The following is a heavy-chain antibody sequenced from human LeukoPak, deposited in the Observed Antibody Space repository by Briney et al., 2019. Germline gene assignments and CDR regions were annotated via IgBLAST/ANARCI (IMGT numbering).Heavy chain of an antibody. D-gene: IGHD3-10*01. J-gene: IGHJ6*02. CDR1: GFTFSSYA. Sequence: GGSLRLSCAASGFTFSSYAMSWVRQAPGKGLEWVSAISGSGGSTYHADSVKGRFTISRDNSKNTLYLQMNSLRAEDTAVYYCAKGGVLYYYYGMDVWGQGTTVTVSS. CDR3: AKGGVLYYYYGMDV. V-gene: IGHV3-23*01. CDR2: ISGSGGST.